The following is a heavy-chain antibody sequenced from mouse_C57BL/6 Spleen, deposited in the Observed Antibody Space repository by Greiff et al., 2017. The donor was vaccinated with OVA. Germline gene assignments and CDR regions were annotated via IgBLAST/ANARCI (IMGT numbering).Heavy chain of an antibody. V-gene: IGHV1-61*01. CDR3: ARESLGYYAMDY. J-gene: IGHJ4*01. D-gene: IGHD6-2*01. CDR1: GYTFTSYW. Sequence: VQLQQPGAELVRPGSSVKLSCKASGYTFTSYWMAWVKQRPGQGLEWIGNIYPSDSETHYNQKFKDKATLTVDKSSSTAYMQISSLTSYDSAVYYCARESLGYYAMDYWGQGTSVTVSS. CDR2: IYPSDSET.